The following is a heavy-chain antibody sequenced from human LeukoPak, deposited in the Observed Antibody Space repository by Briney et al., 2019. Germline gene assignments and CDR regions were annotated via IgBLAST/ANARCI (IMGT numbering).Heavy chain of an antibody. Sequence: GGSLRLSCSASGFTFSSHAMHWVRQAPGKGLEYVSAINSNGGGTYYADSVKGRFTISRDNSKNTLYLQMSSLRDEDTAVYYCARGGVAGAFDIWGQGTMVTVSS. CDR1: GFTFSSHA. CDR3: ARGGVAGAFDI. CDR2: INSNGGGT. J-gene: IGHJ3*02. D-gene: IGHD2-21*01. V-gene: IGHV3-64D*06.